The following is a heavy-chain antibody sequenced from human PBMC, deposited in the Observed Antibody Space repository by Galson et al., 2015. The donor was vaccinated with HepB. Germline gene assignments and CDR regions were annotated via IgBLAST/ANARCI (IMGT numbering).Heavy chain of an antibody. D-gene: IGHD3-3*01. J-gene: IGHJ6*02. V-gene: IGHV4-39*01. CDR2: IYYSGST. Sequence: LSLTCTVSGGSISSSSYYWGWIRQPPGKGLEWIGSIYYSGSTYYNPSLKSRVTISVDTSKNQFSLKLSSVTAADTAVYYCARGGVTYYDFWSGYYYYYGMDVWGQGTTVTVSS. CDR3: ARGGVTYYDFWSGYYYYYGMDV. CDR1: GGSISSSSYY.